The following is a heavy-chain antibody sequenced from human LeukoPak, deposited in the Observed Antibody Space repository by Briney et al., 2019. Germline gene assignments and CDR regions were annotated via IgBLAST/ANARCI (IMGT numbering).Heavy chain of an antibody. J-gene: IGHJ4*02. CDR3: AKGTGSGWHVGGDY. Sequence: GGSLRLSCAASGFTFSSYAMSWVRQSPGKGLEWVSAISGGGGSTYYAYYADSVRGRFTISRDNSKNTLYLQMNSLRADDTAVYYCAKGTGSGWHVGGDYWGRGALVTVSS. D-gene: IGHD6-19*01. CDR1: GFTFSSYA. V-gene: IGHV3-23*01. CDR2: ISGGGGSTYYA.